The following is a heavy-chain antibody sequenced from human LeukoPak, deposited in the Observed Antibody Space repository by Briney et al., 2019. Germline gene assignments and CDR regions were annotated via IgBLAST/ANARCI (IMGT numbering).Heavy chain of an antibody. CDR3: ARLGSGWLRGWFDP. CDR2: IYHSGST. V-gene: IGHV4-30-2*01. Sequence: SQTLSLTCTVSGGSISSGGYYWSWIRQPPGKGLEWIGYIYHSGSTYYNPSLKSRVTISVDRSKNQFSLKLSSVTAADTAVYYCARLGSGWLRGWFDPWGQGTLVTVSS. CDR1: GGSISSGGYY. J-gene: IGHJ5*02. D-gene: IGHD6-19*01.